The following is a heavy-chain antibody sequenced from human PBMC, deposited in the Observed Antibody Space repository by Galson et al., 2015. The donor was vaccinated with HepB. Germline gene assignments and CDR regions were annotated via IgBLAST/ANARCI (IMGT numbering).Heavy chain of an antibody. CDR1: GFTFSSYG. J-gene: IGHJ3*02. CDR2: ISYDGSNK. V-gene: IGHV3-30*18. D-gene: IGHD6-19*01. Sequence: SPRLSCAASGFTFSSYGMHWVRQAPGKGLEWVAVISYDGSNKYYADSVKGRFTISRDNSKNTLYLQMNSLRAEDTAVYYCAKDVSGGWYDGAFDIWGQGTMVTVSS. CDR3: AKDVSGGWYDGAFDI.